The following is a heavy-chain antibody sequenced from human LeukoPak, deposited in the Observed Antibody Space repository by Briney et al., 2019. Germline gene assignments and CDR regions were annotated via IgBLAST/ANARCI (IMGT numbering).Heavy chain of an antibody. V-gene: IGHV3-11*01. CDR1: GFRFSDYY. CDR2: TRSTGTSI. D-gene: IGHD2-8*01. J-gene: IGHJ4*02. Sequence: GGSLRLSCAASGFRFSDYYMNWIRQAPGKGLEWVSYTRSTGTSIYYADSVKGRFTISRDNANNLVFLQMDSLRADDTAVYYCAGGLMGGSFDFWGQGNLVTVSS. CDR3: AGGLMGGSFDF.